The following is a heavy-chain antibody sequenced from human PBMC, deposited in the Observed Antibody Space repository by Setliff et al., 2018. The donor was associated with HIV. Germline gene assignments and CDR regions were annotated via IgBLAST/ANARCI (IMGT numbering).Heavy chain of an antibody. D-gene: IGHD1-26*01. CDR3: VRLEAGANWFDP. Sequence: GESLKISCKGSGYGFTNYWIGWVRQMPGKGLEWMGIIHPGDSNTRYSPSFQGQVTISADWSIKTAYLQWNSLTASDTAMYYCVRLEAGANWFDPWGQGTLVTVSS. J-gene: IGHJ5*02. V-gene: IGHV5-51*01. CDR1: GYGFTNYW. CDR2: IHPGDSNT.